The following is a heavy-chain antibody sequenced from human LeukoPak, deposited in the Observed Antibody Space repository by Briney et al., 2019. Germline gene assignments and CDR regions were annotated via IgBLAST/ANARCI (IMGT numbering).Heavy chain of an antibody. D-gene: IGHD4-23*01. CDR3: AKIRDYDGGGFDY. Sequence: ASVKVSCTASGGTFSGYAISWVRQAPGQGLEWMGGIIPIFGTANYAQKFQGRVTITANESTSTAYMELSSLRSEDTAVYYCAKIRDYDGGGFDYWGQGTLVTVSS. V-gene: IGHV1-69*13. J-gene: IGHJ4*02. CDR2: IIPIFGTA. CDR1: GGTFSGYA.